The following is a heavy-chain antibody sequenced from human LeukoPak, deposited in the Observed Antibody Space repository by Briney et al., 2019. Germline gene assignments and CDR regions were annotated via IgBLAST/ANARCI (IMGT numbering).Heavy chain of an antibody. CDR2: MYYSGST. CDR3: SRNMAVSGTGWIDP. V-gene: IGHV4-59*08. D-gene: IGHD6-19*01. J-gene: IGHJ5*02. Sequence: SETLSLTCTVSGDSISSYYWSWIRQPPGKGLEWIGYMYYSGSTSYNPSLKSRVTISVDTSKNQFSLKLTSVTAADAAVYYCSRNMAVSGTGWIDPWGQGTLVTVSS. CDR1: GDSISSYY.